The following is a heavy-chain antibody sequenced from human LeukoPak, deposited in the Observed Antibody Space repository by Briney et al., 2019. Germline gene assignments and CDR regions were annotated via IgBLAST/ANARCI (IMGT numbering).Heavy chain of an antibody. V-gene: IGHV4-30-4*01. J-gene: IGHJ6*02. Sequence: PSQTLSLTCTVSGGSISSGDYYWSWIRQPPGKGLEWIGYIYYSGSTYYNPSLKSRVTISVDTSKNQFSLKLSSVTAADTAVYYCARQECSGGSCLYGMDVWGQGTTVTVSS. CDR1: GGSISSGDYY. D-gene: IGHD2-15*01. CDR2: IYYSGST. CDR3: ARQECSGGSCLYGMDV.